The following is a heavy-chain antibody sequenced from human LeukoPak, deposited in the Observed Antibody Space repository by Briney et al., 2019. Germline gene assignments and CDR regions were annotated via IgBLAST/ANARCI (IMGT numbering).Heavy chain of an antibody. CDR2: ISYDGSKR. Sequence: GGSLRLSCAASGFSFSTYAMHWVRQAPGKGLDWVAVISYDGSKRYYADSVKGRFTISRDNSKNTLYLQMNSLRTGDTAVYYCAREVGLRFDYWGQGTLVTVSS. J-gene: IGHJ4*02. D-gene: IGHD3-10*01. V-gene: IGHV3-30*04. CDR3: AREVGLRFDY. CDR1: GFSFSTYA.